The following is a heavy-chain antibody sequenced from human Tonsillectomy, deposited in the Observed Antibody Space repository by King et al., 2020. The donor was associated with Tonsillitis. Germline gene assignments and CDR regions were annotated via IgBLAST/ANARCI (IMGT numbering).Heavy chain of an antibody. CDR3: ARDGYYDSPVFDI. CDR2: ISYSGST. Sequence: QLQESGPGLVKPSETLSLTCTVSGDSISDYYWSWIRQPPGKGLEWIGYISYSGSTNYNPSLKSRVTISVDTSKNQFSLKLSSVTAADTAVYYCARDGYYDSPVFDIWGQGTMVTVSS. D-gene: IGHD3-22*01. CDR1: GDSISDYY. J-gene: IGHJ3*02. V-gene: IGHV4-59*01.